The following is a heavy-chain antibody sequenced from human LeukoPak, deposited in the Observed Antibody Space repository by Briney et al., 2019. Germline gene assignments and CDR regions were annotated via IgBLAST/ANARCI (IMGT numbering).Heavy chain of an antibody. D-gene: IGHD3-22*01. V-gene: IGHV1-18*01. J-gene: IGHJ4*02. CDR1: GYTFTSFG. Sequence: GASVKVSCKASGYTFTSFGITWVRQAPGQGLEWMGWISAYNGNTNYAQKLQGRVTMTTDTSTSTAYMELRSLRSDDTAVYYCARVPRVYARITMIVQPLFDYWGQGTLVTVSS. CDR3: ARVPRVYARITMIVQPLFDY. CDR2: ISAYNGNT.